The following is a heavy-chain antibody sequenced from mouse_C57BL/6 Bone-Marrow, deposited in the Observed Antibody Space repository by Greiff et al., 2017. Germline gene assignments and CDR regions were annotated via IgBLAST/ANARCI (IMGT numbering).Heavy chain of an antibody. CDR1: GYTFTSYG. J-gene: IGHJ2*01. V-gene: IGHV1-81*01. CDR2: IYPRSGNT. CDR3: ARRPYPSFDY. Sequence: QVQLKQSGAELARPGASVKLSCKASGYTFTSYGISWVKQRTGQGLEWIGEIYPRSGNTYYNEKFKGKATLTADKSSSTAYMELRSLTSEDSAVYFCARRPYPSFDYWGQGTTLTVSS.